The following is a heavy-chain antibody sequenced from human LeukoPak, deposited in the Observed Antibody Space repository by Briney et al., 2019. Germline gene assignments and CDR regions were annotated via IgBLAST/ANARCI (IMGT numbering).Heavy chain of an antibody. CDR3: ARQDTAMVRYYYYYYMDV. D-gene: IGHD5-18*01. J-gene: IGHJ6*03. V-gene: IGHV4-34*01. CDR2: INHSGST. CDR1: GGSFSGYY. Sequence: SETLSLTCAVYGGSFSGYYWSWIRQPPGKGLEWIGEINHSGSTNYNPSLKSRVTISVDTSKNQFSLKLSSVTAADTAVYYCARQDTAMVRYYYYYYMDVWGKGTTVTVSS.